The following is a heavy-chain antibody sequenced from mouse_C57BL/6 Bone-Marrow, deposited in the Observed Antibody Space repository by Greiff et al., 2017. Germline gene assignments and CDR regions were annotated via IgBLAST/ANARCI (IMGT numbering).Heavy chain of an antibody. CDR2: INPNNGGT. D-gene: IGHD2-4*01. J-gene: IGHJ3*01. Sequence: EVQLQQSGPELVKPGASVKIPCKASGYTFTDYNLDWVKQSHGKSLEWIGDINPNNGGTIYNQKFKGKATLTVDKSSSTAYMELRSLTSEDTAVYYCAREDDYDGRGFAYWGQGTLVTVSA. CDR1: GYTFTDYN. V-gene: IGHV1-18*01. CDR3: AREDDYDGRGFAY.